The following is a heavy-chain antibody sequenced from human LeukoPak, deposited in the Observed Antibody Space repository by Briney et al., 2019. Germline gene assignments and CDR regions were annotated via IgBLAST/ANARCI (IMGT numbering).Heavy chain of an antibody. CDR3: QIVVVITQPDY. Sequence: SVKVSCKASGGTFSSYAISWVRQAPGQGLEWMGGIIPIFGIANYAQKFQGRVTITADESTSTAYMELSSLRSEDTAVYYCQIVVVITQPDYWGQGTLVTVSS. V-gene: IGHV1-69*13. J-gene: IGHJ4*02. CDR1: GGTFSSYA. D-gene: IGHD3-22*01. CDR2: IIPIFGIA.